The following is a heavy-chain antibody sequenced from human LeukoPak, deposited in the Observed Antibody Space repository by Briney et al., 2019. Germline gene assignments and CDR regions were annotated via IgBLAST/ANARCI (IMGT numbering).Heavy chain of an antibody. V-gene: IGHV3-9*01. CDR3: AKDRGGGSQLGDAFDV. Sequence: GGTLRLSCAASGFTFDEHAMHWVRQAPGKGLEWVSGISYSSETIGYVDSVKGRFTISRDNRKNSLYLQMNSLRPEDTALYYCAKDRGGGSQLGDAFDVWGQGTMVRVSS. J-gene: IGHJ3*01. CDR1: GFTFDEHA. D-gene: IGHD2-15*01. CDR2: ISYSSETI.